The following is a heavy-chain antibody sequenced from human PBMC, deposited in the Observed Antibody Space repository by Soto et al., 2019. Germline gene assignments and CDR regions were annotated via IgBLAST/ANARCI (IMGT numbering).Heavy chain of an antibody. Sequence: EVPLVESGGGLVQPGGSLRLSCAASGFIFRTYWMHWLRQVPGKGLVWVSRINSDGTTTSYADSVKGRFTISRDNAKNTLYLQMNSLRAEDTAVYYCVRDLADWGQGTLVTVSS. CDR3: VRDLAD. V-gene: IGHV3-74*01. CDR2: INSDGTTT. J-gene: IGHJ4*02. CDR1: GFIFRTYW. D-gene: IGHD3-3*02.